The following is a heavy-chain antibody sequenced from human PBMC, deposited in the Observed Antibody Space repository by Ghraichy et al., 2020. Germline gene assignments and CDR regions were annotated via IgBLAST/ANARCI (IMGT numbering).Heavy chain of an antibody. CDR1: GFTFSSYG. V-gene: IGHV3-33*01. CDR2: IWYDGSNK. Sequence: GGSLRLSCAASGFTFSSYGMHWVRQAPGKGLEWVAVIWYDGSNKYYADSVKGRFTISRDNSKNTLYLQMNSLRAEDTAVYYCARGGIRYSCYFDYWGQGTLVTVSS. CDR3: ARGGIRYSCYFDY. D-gene: IGHD1-14*01. J-gene: IGHJ4*02.